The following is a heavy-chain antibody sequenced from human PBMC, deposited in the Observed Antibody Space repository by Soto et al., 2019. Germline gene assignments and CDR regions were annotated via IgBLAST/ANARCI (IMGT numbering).Heavy chain of an antibody. CDR2: ISGSGGST. CDR3: AKDKWRYSSSWIPEDQ. J-gene: IGHJ4*02. Sequence: GGSLRLSCAASGFTFSSYAMSWVRQAPGKGLEWVSAISGSGGSTYYADSVKGRFTISRDNSKNTLYLQMNSLRAEDTAVYYCAKDKWRYSSSWIPEDQWGQGTLVTVSS. D-gene: IGHD6-13*01. V-gene: IGHV3-23*01. CDR1: GFTFSSYA.